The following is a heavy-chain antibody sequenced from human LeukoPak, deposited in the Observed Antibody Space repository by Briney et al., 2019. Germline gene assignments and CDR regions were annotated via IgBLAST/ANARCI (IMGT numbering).Heavy chain of an antibody. CDR3: ARVFVGENFDY. D-gene: IGHD3-10*02. V-gene: IGHV3-23*01. Sequence: PGGSLRLSCAVSGFTFSNYAMSWVRQAPGKGLEWVSVISGSGGNTYYADSVKGRFTISRDNSKNTLYLQMNSLRAEDTAVYFCARVFVGENFDYWGQGTLVTVSS. J-gene: IGHJ4*02. CDR1: GFTFSNYA. CDR2: ISGSGGNT.